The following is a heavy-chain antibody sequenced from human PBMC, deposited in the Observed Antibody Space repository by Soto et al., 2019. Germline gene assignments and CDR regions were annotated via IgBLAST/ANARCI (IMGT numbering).Heavy chain of an antibody. CDR3: ARDLGDCSSTSCYTVGSGGGFDY. CDR1: GFTFSSYA. V-gene: IGHV3-30-3*01. J-gene: IGHJ4*02. Sequence: GGSLRLSCAASGFTFSSYAMHWVRQAPGKGLEWVAVISYDGSNKYYADSVKGRFTISRDNSKNTLYLQMNSLRAEDTAVYYCARDLGDCSSTSCYTVGSGGGFDYWGQGTLVTVSS. D-gene: IGHD2-2*02. CDR2: ISYDGSNK.